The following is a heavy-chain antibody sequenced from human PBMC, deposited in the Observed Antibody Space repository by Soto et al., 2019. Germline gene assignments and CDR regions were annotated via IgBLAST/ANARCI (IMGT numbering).Heavy chain of an antibody. CDR3: ARHPKYYYYGMDV. V-gene: IGHV4-39*01. J-gene: IGHJ6*02. CDR1: GGSISSGTYY. Sequence: SETLSLTCTVSGGSISSGTYYWGWIRQPPGKGLEWIGSLYYTGRTYYNPSLKSRVTISVDTSKNQFSLKLSSVTAADTAVYYCARHPKYYYYGMDVWGQGTKVTVSS. CDR2: LYYTGRT.